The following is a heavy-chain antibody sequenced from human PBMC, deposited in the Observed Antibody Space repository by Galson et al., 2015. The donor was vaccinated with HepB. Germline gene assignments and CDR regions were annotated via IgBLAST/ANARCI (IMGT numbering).Heavy chain of an antibody. Sequence: ETLSLTCAVSGDSISSSSWWSWVRQPPGKGLEWLAGIYHTRGDHPNPSPKRRVPIIGEKSKKKVFLMVTSMTAADTAVYYCARGRGQLWSTHYFFDYWGQGTLVTVSS. J-gene: IGHJ4*02. V-gene: IGHV4-4*02. CDR1: GDSISSSSW. CDR3: ARGRGQLWSTHYFFDY. CDR2: IYHTRGD. D-gene: IGHD5-18*01.